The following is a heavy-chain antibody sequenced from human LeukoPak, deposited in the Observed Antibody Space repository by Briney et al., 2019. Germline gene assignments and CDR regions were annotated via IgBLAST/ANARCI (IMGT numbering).Heavy chain of an antibody. Sequence: ASVKVSCKASGYTFTGCYMHWVRQAPGQGLEWMGWINPNNGDTNYAQRFQGRVTMTRDTSINTAYMELSRLRSDDTAVYYCGRDYYDSSGDGAFDIWGQGTMVTVSS. D-gene: IGHD3-22*01. CDR2: INPNNGDT. J-gene: IGHJ3*02. CDR3: GRDYYDSSGDGAFDI. CDR1: GYTFTGCY. V-gene: IGHV1-2*02.